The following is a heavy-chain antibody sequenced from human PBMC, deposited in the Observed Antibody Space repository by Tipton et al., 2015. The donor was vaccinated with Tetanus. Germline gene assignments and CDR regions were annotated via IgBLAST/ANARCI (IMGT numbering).Heavy chain of an antibody. CDR1: GYTFTSYD. D-gene: IGHD5-24*01. J-gene: IGHJ4*02. V-gene: IGHV1-8*01. CDR3: ARGLLVTGQDGYNYS. Sequence: QLVQSGAEVKKPGASVKVSCKASGYTFTSYDINWVRQATGQRLERMGWMNPNSGNTGYAQKFQGRVTMTRNTSISTAYMELSSLRSEDTAVYYCARGLLVTGQDGYNYSWGQGTLVAVSS. CDR2: MNPNSGNT.